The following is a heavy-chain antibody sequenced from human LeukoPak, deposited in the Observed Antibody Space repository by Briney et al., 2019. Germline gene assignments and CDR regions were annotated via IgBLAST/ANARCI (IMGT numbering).Heavy chain of an antibody. Sequence: SETLSLTCTVSDYSISSSYYWGWIRQPPGKGLEWFGIIYHSGSTYYNPSLKSRVTISVDTSKNQFSLKLSSVTAADTAVYYCARHGGGSRSYFDYWGQGTLVTVSS. D-gene: IGHD6-13*01. J-gene: IGHJ4*02. CDR2: IYHSGST. CDR3: ARHGGGSRSYFDY. CDR1: DYSISSSYY. V-gene: IGHV4-38-2*02.